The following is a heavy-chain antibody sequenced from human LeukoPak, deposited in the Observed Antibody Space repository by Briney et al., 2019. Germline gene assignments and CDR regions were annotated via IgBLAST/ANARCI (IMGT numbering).Heavy chain of an antibody. J-gene: IGHJ4*02. Sequence: SETLSLTCTVSGGSISSSSYYWGWIRQPPGKGLEWIGSIYYSGSTYYNPSLKSRVTISVDTSKNQFSLKLSSVTAADTAVYYCARHESSYYDSSGYLDYWGQGTLVTVSS. CDR3: ARHESSYYDSSGYLDY. V-gene: IGHV4-39*01. CDR1: GGSISSSSYY. D-gene: IGHD3-22*01. CDR2: IYYSGST.